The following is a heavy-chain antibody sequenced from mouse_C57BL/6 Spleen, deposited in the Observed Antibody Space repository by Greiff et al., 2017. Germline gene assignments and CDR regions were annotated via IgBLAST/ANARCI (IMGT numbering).Heavy chain of an antibody. Sequence: VPLKQSGPVLVKPGASVKMSCKASGYTFTDYYLNWVKPSHGKILEWIGVINPYNGGTSYNQKFKGKATLTVDQSSSTAYKEHNSMITEEAAVYYCARKANYGYFDVWGTGNMVTVSS. CDR1: GYTFTDYY. J-gene: IGHJ1*03. CDR2: INPYNGGT. V-gene: IGHV1-19*01. CDR3: ARKANYGYFDV.